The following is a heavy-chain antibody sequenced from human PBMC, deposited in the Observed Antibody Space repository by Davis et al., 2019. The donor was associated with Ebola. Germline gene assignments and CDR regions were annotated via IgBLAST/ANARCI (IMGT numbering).Heavy chain of an antibody. Sequence: PGGSLRLSCTASGLTLSSHSMSWIRQAPGKGPEWVSTISPSSDNTFYAASVKGRFTISRDNLKNMLYLQVTSLTAEDTAVYYCANSLYYASYIWGRGTMVTVSS. CDR2: ISPSSDNT. J-gene: IGHJ3*02. CDR1: GLTLSSHS. D-gene: IGHD3-22*01. CDR3: ANSLYYASYI. V-gene: IGHV3-23*01.